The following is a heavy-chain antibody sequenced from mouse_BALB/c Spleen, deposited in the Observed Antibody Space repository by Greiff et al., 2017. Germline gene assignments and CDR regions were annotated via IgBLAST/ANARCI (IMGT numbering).Heavy chain of an antibody. J-gene: IGHJ2*01. CDR3: ARGGYDYDDY. CDR2: IYPGDGDT. D-gene: IGHD2-4*01. CDR1: GYAFSSYW. Sequence: VQLQQSGAELVRPGSSVKISCKASGYAFSSYWMNWVKQRPGQGLEWIGQIYPGDGDTNYNGKFKGKATLTADKSSSTAYMQLSSLTSEDSAVYFCARGGYDYDDYWGQGTTLTVSS. V-gene: IGHV1-80*01.